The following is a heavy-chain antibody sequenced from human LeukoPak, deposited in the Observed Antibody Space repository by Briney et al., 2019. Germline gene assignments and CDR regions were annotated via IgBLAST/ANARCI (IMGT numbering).Heavy chain of an antibody. V-gene: IGHV1-24*01. Sequence: ASVKVSCKVSGYTLTELSMHWVRQAPGKGLEWMGGFDPEDGETIYAQKFQGRVTMTEDTSTDTAYMELSSLRSEDTAVYYCAGGYCNTTSCHRYYFDYWGQGTLVTVSS. CDR2: FDPEDGET. J-gene: IGHJ4*02. CDR3: AGGYCNTTSCHRYYFDY. CDR1: GYTLTELS. D-gene: IGHD2-2*02.